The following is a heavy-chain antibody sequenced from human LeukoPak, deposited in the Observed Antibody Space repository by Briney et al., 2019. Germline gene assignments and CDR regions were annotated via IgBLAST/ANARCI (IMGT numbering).Heavy chain of an antibody. V-gene: IGHV3-11*01. J-gene: IGHJ4*02. D-gene: IGHD5-12*01. Sequence: GGSLRLSCAASGFTFSDYYMSWIRQAPGKGLEWVSCISSSGSTIYYADSVKGRFTISRDNAKNSLYLQMNSLRAEDTAVYYCARGERWLQSRVDYWGQGTLVTVSS. CDR3: ARGERWLQSRVDY. CDR1: GFTFSDYY. CDR2: ISSSGSTI.